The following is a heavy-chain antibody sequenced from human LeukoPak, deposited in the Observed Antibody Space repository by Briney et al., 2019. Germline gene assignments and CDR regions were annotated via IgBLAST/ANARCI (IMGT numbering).Heavy chain of an antibody. CDR1: GXTLSDYY. V-gene: IGHV3-72*01. CDR2: SRNRANSFTT. D-gene: IGHD3-3*01. J-gene: IGHJ6*02. Sequence: GSLRLSCSAPGXTLSDYYMDWVRRAPGKGLEWVGRSRNRANSFTTEYAASVKGRFTVSRDDSKTALYLHMNSLKTEDTAVYYCTRGLFQSEYYHGMDVWGQGTTVTVSS. CDR3: TRGLFQSEYYHGMDV.